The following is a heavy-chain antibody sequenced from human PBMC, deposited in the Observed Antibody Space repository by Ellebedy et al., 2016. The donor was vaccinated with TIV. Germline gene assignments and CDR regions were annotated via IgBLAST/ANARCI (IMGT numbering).Heavy chain of an antibody. Sequence: GGSLRLXXAASGFTFSDYYMSWIRQAPGKGLEWVSYISSSSSYTNYADSVKGRFTISRDNSKNTLYLQMNSLRAEDTAVYYCARGVEMATIGPFDYWGQGTLVTVSS. V-gene: IGHV3-11*06. CDR3: ARGVEMATIGPFDY. J-gene: IGHJ4*02. D-gene: IGHD5-24*01. CDR2: ISSSSSYT. CDR1: GFTFSDYY.